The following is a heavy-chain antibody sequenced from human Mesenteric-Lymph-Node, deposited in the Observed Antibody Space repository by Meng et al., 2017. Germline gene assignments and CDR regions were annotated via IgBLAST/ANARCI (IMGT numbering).Heavy chain of an antibody. D-gene: IGHD3/OR15-3a*01. Sequence: GSLRLSCAVSGDFISSPYWWSWVRQAPGKGLEWLGEVYHSGTTNYNPSLKSRVTISVDQSKNQLSLRLTSVTAADTAVYYCARSASFGHIIIQNYFDYWGQGTLVTVSS. J-gene: IGHJ4*02. V-gene: IGHV4-4*02. CDR3: ARSASFGHIIIQNYFDY. CDR2: VYHSGTT. CDR1: GDFISSPYW.